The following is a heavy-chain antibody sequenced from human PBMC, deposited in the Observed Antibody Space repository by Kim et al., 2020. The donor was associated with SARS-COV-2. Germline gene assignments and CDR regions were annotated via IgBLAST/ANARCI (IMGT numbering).Heavy chain of an antibody. CDR2: ISGSGGST. D-gene: IGHD3-10*01. J-gene: IGHJ6*02. CDR1: GFTFSSYA. Sequence: GGSLRLSCAASGFTFSSYAMSWVRQAPGKGLEWVSAISGSGGSTYYADSVKGRFTISRDNSKNTLYLQMNSLRAEDTAVYYCAKALRGSGSYYSSAYVDYYYYGMDVWGQGTTVTVSS. CDR3: AKALRGSGSYYSSAYVDYYYYGMDV. V-gene: IGHV3-23*01.